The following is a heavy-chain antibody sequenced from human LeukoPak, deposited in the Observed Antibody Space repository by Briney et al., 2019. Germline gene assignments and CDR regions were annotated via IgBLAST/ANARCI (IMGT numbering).Heavy chain of an antibody. D-gene: IGHD5-24*01. CDR3: AAALDGYNSWNY. V-gene: IGHV1-2*02. CDR2: INPNSGGT. CDR1: GYTFTGYY. J-gene: IGHJ4*02. Sequence: ASVKVSCTASGYTFTGYYMHWVRQAPGQGLEWMGWINPNSGGTNYAQKFQGRVTMTRDTSISTAYMELSRLRSDDTAVYYCAAALDGYNSWNYWGQGTLVTVSS.